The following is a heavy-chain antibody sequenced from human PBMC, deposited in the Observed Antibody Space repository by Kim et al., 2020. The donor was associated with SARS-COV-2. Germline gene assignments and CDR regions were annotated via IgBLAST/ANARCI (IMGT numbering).Heavy chain of an antibody. Sequence: GGSLRLSCAASGFTFSSYSMNWVRQAPGKGLEWVSYISSSSSTIYYADSVKGRFTISRDNAKNSLYLQMNSLRAEDTAVYYCAREGYSGSPLTSYYYGMDVWGQGTTVTVSS. CDR1: GFTFSSYS. CDR2: ISSSSSTI. CDR3: AREGYSGSPLTSYYYGMDV. D-gene: IGHD1-26*01. J-gene: IGHJ6*02. V-gene: IGHV3-48*04.